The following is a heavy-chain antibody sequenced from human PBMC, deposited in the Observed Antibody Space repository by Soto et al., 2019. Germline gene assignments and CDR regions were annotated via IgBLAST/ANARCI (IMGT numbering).Heavy chain of an antibody. CDR3: ARVLEQKLDFAY. J-gene: IGHJ4*02. CDR2: IYYSGST. Sequence: TLSLTCTVSGGSISSGGYYWSWIRQHPGKGLEWIGYIYYSGSTYYNPSLKSRVTISVDTSKNQFSLKLSSVTAADTAVYYCARVLEQKLDFAYWGQGTLVTVSS. V-gene: IGHV4-31*03. CDR1: GGSISSGGYY. D-gene: IGHD6-13*01.